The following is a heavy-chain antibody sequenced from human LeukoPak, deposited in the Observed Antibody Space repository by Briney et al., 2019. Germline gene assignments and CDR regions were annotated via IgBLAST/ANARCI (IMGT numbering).Heavy chain of an antibody. Sequence: PGGSLRLSCAASGFTVSSNYMSWVRQAPGKGLEWVSSIDSSSSYIFYADSMKGRFTISRDNAKNSLYLQMDSLRAEDTAVYYCARDRPRNSGSYGQAFDIWGQGTMVTVSS. J-gene: IGHJ3*02. D-gene: IGHD1-26*01. CDR1: GFTVSSNY. V-gene: IGHV3-21*06. CDR2: IDSSSSYI. CDR3: ARDRPRNSGSYGQAFDI.